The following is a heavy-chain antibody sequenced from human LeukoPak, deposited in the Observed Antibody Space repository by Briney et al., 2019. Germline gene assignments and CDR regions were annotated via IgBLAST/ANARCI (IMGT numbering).Heavy chain of an antibody. CDR1: GFTFSSYA. CDR2: ISYDGSNK. CDR3: ANEDSGFDY. Sequence: GGSLRLSCAASGFTFSSYAMHWVRQAPGKGLEWVAVISYDGSNKYYADSVRGRFTISRDNSKNTLYLQVNSLRAEDTAVYYCANEDSGFDYWGQGTLVTVSS. J-gene: IGHJ4*02. V-gene: IGHV3-30*18. D-gene: IGHD1-26*01.